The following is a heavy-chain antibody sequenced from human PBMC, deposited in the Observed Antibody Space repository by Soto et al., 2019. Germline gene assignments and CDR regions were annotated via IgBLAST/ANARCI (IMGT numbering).Heavy chain of an antibody. CDR2: ISAYNGNT. CDR3: ARVREKYSSFYYYYYYYMDV. J-gene: IGHJ6*03. D-gene: IGHD6-6*01. V-gene: IGHV1-18*01. Sequence: GASVKVSCKASGYTFTSYGISWVRQAPGQGLEWMGWISAYNGNTNYAQKLQGRVTMTTDTSTSTAYMELRSLRSDDTAVYYCARVREKYSSFYYYYYYYMDVWGKGTTVTVSS. CDR1: GYTFTSYG.